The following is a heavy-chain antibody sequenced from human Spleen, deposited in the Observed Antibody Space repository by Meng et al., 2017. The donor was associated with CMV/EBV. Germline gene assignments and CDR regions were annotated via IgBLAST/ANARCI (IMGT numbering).Heavy chain of an antibody. CDR3: ARGFLRIAATGLGN. CDR2: INLNSGVT. J-gene: IGHJ4*02. D-gene: IGHD6-13*01. V-gene: IGHV1-2*02. Sequence: ASVKVSCKASGGTFSSYTISWVRQAPGQGLEWMGRINLNSGVTNYAQKFQGRVTMTRDTSTSTVYMELSSLSSEDTAVYFCARGFLRIAATGLGNWGLGTLVTVSS. CDR1: GGTFSSYT.